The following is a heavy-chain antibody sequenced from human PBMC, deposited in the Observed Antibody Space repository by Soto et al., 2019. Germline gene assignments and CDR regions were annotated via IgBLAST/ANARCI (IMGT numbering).Heavy chain of an antibody. D-gene: IGHD1-26*01. Sequence: GGSLRLSFAASGFTFDDYTMHWVRQAPVKGLEWVSLISWDGGSTYYADSVKGRFTISRDNSKNSLYLQMNSLRTEDTALYYCAKTGDGNAFDYWGQGTLVTFSS. V-gene: IGHV3-43*01. CDR3: AKTGDGNAFDY. CDR1: GFTFDDYT. CDR2: ISWDGGST. J-gene: IGHJ4*02.